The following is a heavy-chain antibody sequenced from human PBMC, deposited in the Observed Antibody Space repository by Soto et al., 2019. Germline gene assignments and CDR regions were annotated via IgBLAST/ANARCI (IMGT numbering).Heavy chain of an antibody. CDR3: SIIFYVGSRGAFDI. J-gene: IGHJ3*02. CDR2: LGSSGNTI. V-gene: IGHV3-23*01. Sequence: GGSLRLSCAASGFTFSSYAMTWVRQAPGKGLECVSILGSSGNTIFYADSVKGRFTISRDNSKNTLYLQMNSLRAEDTALYYCSIIFYVGSRGAFDIGCQGTIVTVSS. D-gene: IGHD2-2*01. CDR1: GFTFSSYA.